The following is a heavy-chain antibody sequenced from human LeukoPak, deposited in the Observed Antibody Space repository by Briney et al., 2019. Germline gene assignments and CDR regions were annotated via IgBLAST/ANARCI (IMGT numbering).Heavy chain of an antibody. Sequence: SETLSLTCAVNAESFNGYYWTWIRQSPGKEQEWIGEINDVGHTNYNPSLKSRVTISLDTSAKHFSLKLSSVTAADTAVYFCARGEGNDYVWGSYYYYLDVWGKGTTVTVSS. J-gene: IGHJ6*03. CDR2: INDVGHT. CDR3: ARGEGNDYVWGSYYYYLDV. CDR1: AESFNGYY. V-gene: IGHV4-34*01. D-gene: IGHD3-16*01.